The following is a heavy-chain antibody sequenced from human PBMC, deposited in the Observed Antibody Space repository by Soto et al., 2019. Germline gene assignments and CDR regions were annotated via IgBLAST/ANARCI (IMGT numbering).Heavy chain of an antibody. Sequence: QVQLVQSGAEVKKPGSSVTVSCKASGGTFGNSAISWVRQAPGQGLEWMGGINPIFPTPDYAQKFQGRVTITADESTTTAYMELTSLRSEDTAVYYCARDKDRQLLGGNYYYGIDVWGQGTTVTVSS. CDR3: ARDKDRQLLGGNYYYGIDV. V-gene: IGHV1-69*12. CDR1: GGTFGNSA. CDR2: INPIFPTP. D-gene: IGHD1-26*01. J-gene: IGHJ6*02.